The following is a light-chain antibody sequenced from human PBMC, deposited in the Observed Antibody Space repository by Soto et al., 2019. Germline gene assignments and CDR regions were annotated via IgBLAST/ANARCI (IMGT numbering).Light chain of an antibody. Sequence: DIQMTQSPSSLSASVGDRVTITCQASQDISNYLNWYQQKPGKAPKLLSYDASNLETGVPSRFNGSGSGTDFTFTISSLQPEDIATYYCQQYDNPLFTFGPGTKVDIK. V-gene: IGKV1-33*01. CDR3: QQYDNPLFT. J-gene: IGKJ3*01. CDR2: DAS. CDR1: QDISNY.